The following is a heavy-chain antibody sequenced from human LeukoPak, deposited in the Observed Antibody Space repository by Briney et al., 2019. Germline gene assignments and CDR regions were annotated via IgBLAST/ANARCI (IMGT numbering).Heavy chain of an antibody. CDR2: INQDGSEK. D-gene: IGHD3-3*01. CDR1: GFTVSSNY. Sequence: GGSLRLSCAASGFTVSSNYMSRVRQAPGKGLEWEANINQDGSEKYYVDSVKGRFTISRDNPKNSLYLQMNSLRAEDTAVYYCARVRRESVLRPTHFDYWGRGTLVTVSS. CDR3: ARVRRESVLRPTHFDY. J-gene: IGHJ4*02. V-gene: IGHV3-7*01.